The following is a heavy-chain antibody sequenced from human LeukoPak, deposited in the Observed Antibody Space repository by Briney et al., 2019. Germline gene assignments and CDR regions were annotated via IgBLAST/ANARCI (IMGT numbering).Heavy chain of an antibody. Sequence: PGGSLRLSCAASGFTFSTYAMNWVRQAPGKGLEWVSSISSGTYIYYADSVKGRFTTSRDNAKNSLSLQMNSLRSEDTAVYYCATYKNQPHTLFFDFWGQGALVTVSA. CDR1: GFTFSTYA. V-gene: IGHV3-21*01. D-gene: IGHD1-14*01. CDR3: ATYKNQPHTLFFDF. CDR2: ISSGTYI. J-gene: IGHJ4*02.